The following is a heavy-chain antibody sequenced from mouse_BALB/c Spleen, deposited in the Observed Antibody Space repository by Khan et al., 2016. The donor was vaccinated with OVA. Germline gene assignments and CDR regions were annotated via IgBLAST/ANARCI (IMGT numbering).Heavy chain of an antibody. CDR2: INPSSGYT. J-gene: IGHJ4*01. CDR3: ARRTSGYSLDY. V-gene: IGHV1-4*01. D-gene: IGHD3-1*01. CDR1: GYSFTSHT. Sequence: QIQLVQSGAELARPGASVKMSCKASGYSFTSHTMHWVKQRPGQGLVWIGYINPSSGYTNYNQKFNDKATLTADKSSSTAYMQLSSLTSEDSAVYYWARRTSGYSLDYWGQGTSVTVSS.